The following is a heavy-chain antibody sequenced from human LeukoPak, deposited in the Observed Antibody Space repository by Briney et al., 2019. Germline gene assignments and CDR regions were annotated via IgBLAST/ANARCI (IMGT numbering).Heavy chain of an antibody. D-gene: IGHD3-3*01. J-gene: IGHJ6*03. CDR1: GFTFSSYA. CDR2: ISYDGSNK. V-gene: IGHV3-30-3*01. Sequence: GGSLRLSCAASGFTFSSYAMHWVRQAPGKGLEWVAVISYDGSNKYYAEFVKGRLTISRDNSKNTLYLQMNSLRAEDTAVYYCAKDPLRFLEWSQGYMDVWGKGTTVTVSS. CDR3: AKDPLRFLEWSQGYMDV.